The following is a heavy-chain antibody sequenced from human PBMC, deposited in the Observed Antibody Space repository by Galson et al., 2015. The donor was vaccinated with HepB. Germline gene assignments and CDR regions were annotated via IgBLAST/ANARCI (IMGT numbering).Heavy chain of an antibody. CDR2: ISSSSSYT. D-gene: IGHD6-19*01. Sequence: SLRLSCAASGFTFSDYHMSWIRQAPGKGLEWVSYISSSSSYTNYADSVKGRFTISRDNAKNSLYLQMNSLRAEDTAVYYCARDIRIAVAGTGVDYWGQGTLVTVSS. V-gene: IGHV3-11*06. CDR1: GFTFSDYH. CDR3: ARDIRIAVAGTGVDY. J-gene: IGHJ4*02.